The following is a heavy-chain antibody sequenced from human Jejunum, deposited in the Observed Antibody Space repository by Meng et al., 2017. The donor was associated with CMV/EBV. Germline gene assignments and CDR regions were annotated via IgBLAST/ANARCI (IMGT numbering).Heavy chain of an antibody. J-gene: IGHJ4*02. CDR2: ISSSSRYI. D-gene: IGHD6-19*01. CDR3: ARERPVSGFFFDF. V-gene: IGHV3-21*01. Sequence: SGFTFNTYTFHWVRQAPGKGLEWVSSISSSSRYISYADSVKGRFTISRDNAKDSVYLQMDSLRADDTAIYHCARERPVSGFFFDFWGLGTVVTVSS. CDR1: GFTFNTYT.